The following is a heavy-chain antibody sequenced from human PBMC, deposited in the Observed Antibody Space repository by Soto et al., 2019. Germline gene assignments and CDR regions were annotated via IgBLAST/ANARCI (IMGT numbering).Heavy chain of an antibody. CDR2: ISGSGIST. CDR3: AKSGYGEPYYYYYMDV. CDR1: GFTFSSYA. Sequence: GGSLRLSCAASGFTFSSYAMSWVRQAPGKGLEWVSAISGSGISTYYADSVKGRFTISRDNSKNTLYLQMNSLRAEDTAVYYCAKSGYGEPYYYYYMDVWGKGTTVTVSS. J-gene: IGHJ6*03. D-gene: IGHD3-10*01. V-gene: IGHV3-23*01.